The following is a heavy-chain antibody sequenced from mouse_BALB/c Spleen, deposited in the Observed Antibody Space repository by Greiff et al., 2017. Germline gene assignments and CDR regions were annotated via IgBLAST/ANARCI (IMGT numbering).Heavy chain of an antibody. CDR2: ISTYYGDA. J-gene: IGHJ4*01. CDR3: ARNLRPYAMDY. Sequence: QLKQSGAELVRPGVSVKISCKGSGYTFTDYAMHWVKQSHAKSLEWIGVISTYYGDASYNQKFKGKATMTVDKSSSTAYMELARLTSEDSAIYYCARNLRPYAMDYWGQGTSVTVSS. D-gene: IGHD1-2*01. V-gene: IGHV1S137*01. CDR1: GYTFTDYA.